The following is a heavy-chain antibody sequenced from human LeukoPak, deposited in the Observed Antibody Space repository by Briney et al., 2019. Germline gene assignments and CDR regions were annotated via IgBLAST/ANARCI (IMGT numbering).Heavy chain of an antibody. V-gene: IGHV3-23*01. CDR1: GFSFGNHA. CDR2: FSGSGGGT. J-gene: IGHJ4*02. D-gene: IGHD1-26*01. Sequence: PGGSLRLSCAASGFSFGNHAMIWVRQAPGEGLEWLSGFSGSGGGTYYADSVKGRFTISRDNSKNTLYLQMNRLRAEDTAVYYCVRAGSIRFDYWGQGTLVTVSA. CDR3: VRAGSIRFDY.